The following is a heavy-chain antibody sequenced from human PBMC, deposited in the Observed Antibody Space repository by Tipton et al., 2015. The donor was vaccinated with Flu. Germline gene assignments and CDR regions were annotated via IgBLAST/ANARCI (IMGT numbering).Heavy chain of an antibody. CDR1: GGSVSIRGYC. Sequence: GLVKPSETLSLTCSVSGGSVSIRGYCWGWFRRPPGKGLEYIGTIYYSGTTYHNPSLKSRLSLSMYASRNQFSMGLSSVTDADTSVYYCARMMLTQYSYYTMDVWDQGTAVAVAS. CDR2: IYYSGTT. J-gene: IGHJ6*02. D-gene: IGHD3-10*02. CDR3: ARMMLTQYSYYTMDV. V-gene: IGHV4-39*07.